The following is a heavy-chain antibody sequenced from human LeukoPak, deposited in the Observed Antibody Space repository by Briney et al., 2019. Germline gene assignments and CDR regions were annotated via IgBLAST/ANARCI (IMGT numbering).Heavy chain of an antibody. CDR2: ISAYNGYT. J-gene: IGHJ6*02. V-gene: IGHV1-18*01. CDR1: GYTFTSYG. Sequence: ASVTVSCKASGYTFTSYGISWVRQAPGQGLEWMGWISAYNGYTNYAQNFQGRVTMTTDASTSTAYMELRSLRSDDTAVYYCVREVTMVRGVITFYPYNGMDVWGQGTAVTVSS. D-gene: IGHD3-10*01. CDR3: VREVTMVRGVITFYPYNGMDV.